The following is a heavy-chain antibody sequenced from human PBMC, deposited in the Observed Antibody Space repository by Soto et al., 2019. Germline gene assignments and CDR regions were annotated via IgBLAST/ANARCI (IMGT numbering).Heavy chain of an antibody. J-gene: IGHJ4*02. CDR1: GGSISSSSYY. Sequence: SETLSLTCTVSGGSISSSSYYWGWIRQPPGKGLDWIGSIFYSGSTYYNPSLKSRVTLSVDTSKNQFSLKLSSVTAADTAVYYCARRLAMVRGVWFDYWGQGTLVTVSS. D-gene: IGHD3-10*01. CDR3: ARRLAMVRGVWFDY. CDR2: IFYSGST. V-gene: IGHV4-39*01.